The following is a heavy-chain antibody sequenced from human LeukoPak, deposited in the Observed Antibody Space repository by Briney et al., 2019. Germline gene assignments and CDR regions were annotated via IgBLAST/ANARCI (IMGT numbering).Heavy chain of an antibody. CDR3: ARGTGSLDY. J-gene: IGHJ4*02. Sequence: SQTLSLTCAISGDSVSSKSSSWNWIRQSPSRGLEWLGRTYSRSKWFNDYAVSVKSRITINPDTSKNQFSLHLSSVTPDDTAVYYCARGTGSLDYWGQGTLVTVSS. D-gene: IGHD1-26*01. CDR1: GDSVSSKSSS. CDR2: TYSRSKWFN. V-gene: IGHV6-1*01.